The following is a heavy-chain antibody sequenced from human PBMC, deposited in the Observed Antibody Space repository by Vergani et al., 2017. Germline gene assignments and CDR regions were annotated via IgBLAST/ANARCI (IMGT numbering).Heavy chain of an antibody. V-gene: IGHV3-23*01. Sequence: EVQLLESGGGLVQPGGSLRLSCGASGFTFSSYAMTWVRQAPGKGLEWVSAISGSGGNTFYTDSVKGRFTISRDNSKNSLYLDMSSLRAEDTAVYYCVRDVRVSRTWGQGTLVAVSS. J-gene: IGHJ3*01. CDR2: ISGSGGNT. CDR3: VRDVRVSRT. CDR1: GFTFSSYA.